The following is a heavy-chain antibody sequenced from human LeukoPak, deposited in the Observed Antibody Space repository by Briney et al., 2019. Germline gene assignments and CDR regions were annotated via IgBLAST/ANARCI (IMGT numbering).Heavy chain of an antibody. J-gene: IGHJ4*02. CDR2: IYYNGNT. CDR3: ARARPNWNPPDY. D-gene: IGHD1-1*01. V-gene: IGHV4-59*01. Sequence: PSETLSLTCSVSDGSINSYYWNWIRRPPGKGLEWIGYIYYNGNTNYSPSLKSRVTMSVDTSKNLFSLKVSSVTAADTAVYFCARARPNWNPPDYWGQGTLVTVSS. CDR1: DGSINSYY.